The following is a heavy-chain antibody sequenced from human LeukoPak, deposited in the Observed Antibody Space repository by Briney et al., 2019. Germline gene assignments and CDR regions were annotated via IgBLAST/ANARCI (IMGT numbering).Heavy chain of an antibody. CDR1: GYTFTGYY. Sequence: GASVKVSCKASGYTFTGYYMHWVRQAPGQGLEWMGWINPNSGGTNYAQKFQGRVTMTRDTSISTAYMELSRLRSDDTAVYYCARDASTFGGVIVIRGPIDYWGQGTLVTVSS. V-gene: IGHV1-2*02. CDR2: INPNSGGT. J-gene: IGHJ4*02. CDR3: ARDASTFGGVIVIRGPIDY. D-gene: IGHD3-16*02.